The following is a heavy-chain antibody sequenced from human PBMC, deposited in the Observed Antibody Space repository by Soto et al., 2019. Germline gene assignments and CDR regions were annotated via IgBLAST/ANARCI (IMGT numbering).Heavy chain of an antibody. D-gene: IGHD6-13*01. J-gene: IGHJ6*03. CDR2: ISSSSSYI. CDR3: AREKGAAAGYYYYYYMDV. V-gene: IGHV3-21*01. Sequence: GGSLRLSCAASGFTFSSYSMNWVRQAPGKGLEWVSSISSSSSYIYYADSVKGRFTISRDSAKNSLYLQMNSLRAEDTAVYYCAREKGAAAGYYYYYYMDVWGKGTTVTVSS. CDR1: GFTFSSYS.